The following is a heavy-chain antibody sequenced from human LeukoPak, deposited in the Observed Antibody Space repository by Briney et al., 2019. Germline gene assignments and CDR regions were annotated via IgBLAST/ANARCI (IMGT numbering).Heavy chain of an antibody. V-gene: IGHV4-59*01. J-gene: IGHJ4*02. Sequence: SETLSLTCTVSGASISSSYWSWIRQTPGTGLEWIAYVHYSGRTNYNPSLKSRVATSVDTAKNQFSLKLTSVTAADTAIYYCARWGYFESSGHFVVAYWGQGTLVTVSS. CDR3: ARWGYFESSGHFVVAY. CDR1: GASISSSY. D-gene: IGHD3-22*01. CDR2: VHYSGRT.